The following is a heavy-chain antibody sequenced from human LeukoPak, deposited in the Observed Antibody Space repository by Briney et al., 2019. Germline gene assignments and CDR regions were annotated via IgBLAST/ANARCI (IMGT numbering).Heavy chain of an antibody. V-gene: IGHV3-21*04. J-gene: IGHJ4*02. CDR3: ARGRSSWYEDY. CDR2: ISSSSYI. Sequence: GGSLRLSCAASGFTFSSYSMNWVRQAPGKGLEWVSSISSSSYIYYADSVKGRFTISRDNAKNSLYLQMNSLRAEDTAVYYCARGRSSWYEDYWGQGTLVTVSS. D-gene: IGHD6-13*01. CDR1: GFTFSSYS.